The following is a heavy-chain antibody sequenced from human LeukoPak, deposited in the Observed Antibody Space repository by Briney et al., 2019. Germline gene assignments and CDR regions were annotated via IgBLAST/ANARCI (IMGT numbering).Heavy chain of an antibody. CDR2: IYHSGRT. D-gene: IGHD1/OR15-1a*01. CDR3: ARLTGTSRRRAVPHFATTFDMDV. Sequence: SETLSLTCTVSGYSISSGYYWGWIRQPPGKGLEWIGSIYHSGRTFYNPSLKSRVTISVDTSKNQFSLKLTSVTAADTAVYYCARLTGTSRRRAVPHFATTFDMDVWGKGTTVTISS. V-gene: IGHV4-38-2*02. CDR1: GYSISSGYY. J-gene: IGHJ6*03.